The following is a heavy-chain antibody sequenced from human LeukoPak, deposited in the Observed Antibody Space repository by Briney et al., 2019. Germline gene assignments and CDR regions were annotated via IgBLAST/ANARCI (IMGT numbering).Heavy chain of an antibody. CDR3: ARAPSEIGGYYPEYFRH. J-gene: IGHJ1*01. Sequence: PGGSLRLSCAASGFTFSSYWMHWVRQAPGQGLVWVSRSKSDGSTNYADSVKGRFTISRDNAKNTVSLQMNSLRAEDTGVYYCARAPSEIGGYYPEYFRHWGQGTLVTVSS. CDR2: SKSDGST. CDR1: GFTFSSYW. V-gene: IGHV3-74*01. D-gene: IGHD3-22*01.